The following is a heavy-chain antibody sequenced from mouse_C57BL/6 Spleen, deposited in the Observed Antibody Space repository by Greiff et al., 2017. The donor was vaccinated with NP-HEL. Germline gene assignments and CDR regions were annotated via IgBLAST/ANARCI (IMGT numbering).Heavy chain of an antibody. D-gene: IGHD2-2*01. CDR3: ARQGDYGYDELDY. CDR2: IYPGNGDT. Sequence: QVQLQQSGAELVRPGASVKMSCKASGYTFTSYYMTWVKQTPRQGLEWIGAIYPGNGDTSYNQKFKGKATLTVDKSSSTAYMQLSSLTSEDSAVYFCARQGDYGYDELDYWGQGTTLTVSS. J-gene: IGHJ2*01. V-gene: IGHV1-12*01. CDR1: GYTFTSYY.